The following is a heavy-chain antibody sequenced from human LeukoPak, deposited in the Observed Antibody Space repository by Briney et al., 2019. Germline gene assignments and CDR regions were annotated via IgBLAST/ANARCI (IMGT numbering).Heavy chain of an antibody. CDR3: ARVIRSSSWYAGYYFDY. CDR1: GGSISNY. V-gene: IGHV4-59*01. J-gene: IGHJ4*02. Sequence: SETLSLTCTVSGGSISNYWSWIRQPPGKGLEWIGYIYYSGSTNYNPSLKSRVIISVDTSKSQFSLKLSSVTAADTAVYCCARVIRSSSWYAGYYFDYWGQGTLVTVSS. D-gene: IGHD6-13*01. CDR2: IYYSGST.